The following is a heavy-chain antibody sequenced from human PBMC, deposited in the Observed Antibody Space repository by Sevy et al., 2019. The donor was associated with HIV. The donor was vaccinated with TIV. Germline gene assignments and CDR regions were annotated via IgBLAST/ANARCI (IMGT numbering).Heavy chain of an antibody. D-gene: IGHD3-16*01. Sequence: SVKVSCKAPGNTFTAYYMHWVRQAPGQGLEWMGWINPNSGDTNYAQKLQDRVTMTTDASISTAYMELSSLRSDDTAVYYCARGGLFGDAAAYTYWGQGTLVTVSS. V-gene: IGHV1-2*02. J-gene: IGHJ4*02. CDR2: INPNSGDT. CDR1: GNTFTAYY. CDR3: ARGGLFGDAAAYTY.